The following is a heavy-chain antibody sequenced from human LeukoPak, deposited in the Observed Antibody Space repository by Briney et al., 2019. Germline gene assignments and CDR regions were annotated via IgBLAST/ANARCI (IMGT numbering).Heavy chain of an antibody. V-gene: IGHV3-33*06. Sequence: PGGSLRLSCAASGFTFSSYGMHWVRQAPGKGLEWVAVIWYDGSNNYYGDSVKGRFTISRDNSKNTLYLQMNSLRAEDTAVYYCAKDRYSSGWANGFDIWGQGTMVTVSS. J-gene: IGHJ3*02. CDR3: AKDRYSSGWANGFDI. CDR2: IWYDGSNN. D-gene: IGHD6-19*01. CDR1: GFTFSSYG.